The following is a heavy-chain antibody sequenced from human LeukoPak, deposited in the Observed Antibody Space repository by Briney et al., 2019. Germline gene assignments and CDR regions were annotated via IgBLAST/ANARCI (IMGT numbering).Heavy chain of an antibody. CDR3: ASERLGYCSSSSCPSDY. Sequence: SETLSLTCTVSGGSIGSSTYYWGWIRQPPGKGLEWIGSLSYSGSTSYNPSLKSRVTISGDTSTNQFSLKLSSVTAADTAVYYCASERLGYCSSSSCPSDYWGQGTLVTVSS. CDR1: GGSIGSSTYY. CDR2: LSYSGST. J-gene: IGHJ4*02. V-gene: IGHV4-39*01. D-gene: IGHD2-2*01.